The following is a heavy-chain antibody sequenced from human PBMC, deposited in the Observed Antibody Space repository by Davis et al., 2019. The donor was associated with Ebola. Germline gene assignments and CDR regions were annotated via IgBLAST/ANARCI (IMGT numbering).Heavy chain of an antibody. J-gene: IGHJ4*02. CDR2: INAGNGNT. CDR3: AREAALTLGAFDY. CDR1: GGTFSSYA. D-gene: IGHD7-27*01. Sequence: ASVKVSCKASGGTFSSYAISWVRQAPGQGLEWMGWINAGNGNTKYSQKFQGRVTITRDTSASTAYMELSSLRSEDTAVYYCAREAALTLGAFDYWGQGTLVTVSS. V-gene: IGHV1-3*01.